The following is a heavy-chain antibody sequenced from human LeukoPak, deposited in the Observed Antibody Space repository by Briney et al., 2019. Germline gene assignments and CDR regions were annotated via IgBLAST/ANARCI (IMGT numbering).Heavy chain of an antibody. J-gene: IGHJ4*02. V-gene: IGHV1-2*02. Sequence: ASVKVSCKASGYTFTGYYMHRVRQAPGQGLEWMGWINPNSGGTNYAQTFQGRVTMTRDTSISTAYMELSRLRSDDTAVYYCARDGQEYCSGGSCYSLWFDYWGQGTLVTVSS. CDR2: INPNSGGT. CDR1: GYTFTGYY. D-gene: IGHD2-15*01. CDR3: ARDGQEYCSGGSCYSLWFDY.